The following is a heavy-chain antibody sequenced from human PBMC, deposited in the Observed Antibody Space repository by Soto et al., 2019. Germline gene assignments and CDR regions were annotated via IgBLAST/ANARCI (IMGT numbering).Heavy chain of an antibody. V-gene: IGHV3-23*01. CDR1: GFTFRSYA. CDR2: ISGSGGST. D-gene: IGHD6-19*01. J-gene: IGHJ4*02. CDR3: ASRTSGWYLDY. Sequence: EVQLLESGGGLVQPGGSLRLSCTASGFTFRSYAMNWVRQAPGKGLEWVSVISGSGGSTYYADSVKGRFTISRDNSKNTLYLQMNSLRAEDTAVYYCASRTSGWYLDYWGQGTLVTVS.